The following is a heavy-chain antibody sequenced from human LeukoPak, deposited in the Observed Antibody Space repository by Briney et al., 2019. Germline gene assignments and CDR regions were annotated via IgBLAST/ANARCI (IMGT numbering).Heavy chain of an antibody. CDR3: AAGFDY. V-gene: IGHV4-39*01. CDR1: GGSISSGGYS. J-gene: IGHJ4*02. Sequence: SETLSLTCAVSGGSISSGGYSWSWIRQPPGKGLEWIGSVFYGGSTYYNPSLKSRITISVDTSKNQFSLQLSSLTAADTAMYYCAAGFDYWGQGTLVTVSS. CDR2: VFYGGST.